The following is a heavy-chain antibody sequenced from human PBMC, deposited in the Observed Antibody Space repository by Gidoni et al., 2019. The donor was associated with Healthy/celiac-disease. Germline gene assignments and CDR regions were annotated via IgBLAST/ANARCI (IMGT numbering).Heavy chain of an antibody. D-gene: IGHD3-16*01. CDR1: GFTFSNAW. Sequence: EVQLVESGGGLVKPGGSLRLSCPASGFTFSNAWMNWVRQAPGKGMEWVGRIKGKTDGGTTDYAAPVKGRFTISRDDSKNTLYLQMNSLKTEDTAVYYCTTPWAQNWGQGTLVTVSS. V-gene: IGHV3-15*07. J-gene: IGHJ4*02. CDR3: TTPWAQN. CDR2: IKGKTDGGTT.